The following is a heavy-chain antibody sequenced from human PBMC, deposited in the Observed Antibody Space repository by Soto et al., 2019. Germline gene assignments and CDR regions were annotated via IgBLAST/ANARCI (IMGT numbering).Heavy chain of an antibody. CDR2: ISGSGGST. J-gene: IGHJ6*02. D-gene: IGHD3-3*01. CDR3: AKALAGHVARITIFAGMDV. V-gene: IGHV3-23*01. CDR1: GFTFSSYA. Sequence: EVQLLESGGGLVQPGGSLRLSCAASGFTFSSYAMSWVRQAPGKGLEWVSAISGSGGSTYYADSVKGRFTISRDNSKNTLYLQMTSLRAEDTAVYYCAKALAGHVARITIFAGMDVWGQGTTVTVSS.